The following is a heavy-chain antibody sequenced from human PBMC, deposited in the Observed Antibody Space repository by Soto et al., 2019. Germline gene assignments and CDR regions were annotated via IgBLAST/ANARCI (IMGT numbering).Heavy chain of an antibody. D-gene: IGHD1-1*01. CDR1: GGFVSSGTYY. CDR3: ARVERGTVTTVVDAFDI. CDR2: MSHSGGT. V-gene: IGHV4-34*01. Sequence: QVQLQQWGAGLLKPSETLSLTCAVYGGFVSSGTYYWSWIRQPPGKGLEWIGEMSHSGGTHFNPSLKSRGIISVETSKHQFSLKVSSVTAADAAVYYCARVERGTVTTVVDAFDIWGPGTMVTVSS. J-gene: IGHJ3*02.